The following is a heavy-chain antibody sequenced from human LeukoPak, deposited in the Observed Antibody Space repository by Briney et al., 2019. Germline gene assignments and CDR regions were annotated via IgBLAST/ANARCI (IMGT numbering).Heavy chain of an antibody. CDR3: ARSMRDYYGSGSYYRFDP. Sequence: SETLSLTCAVSGGSISSGGYSWSWIRQPPGKGLVWIGYIYHSGSTYYNPSLKSRVTISVDRSKNQFSLKLSSVTAADTAVYYCARSMRDYYGSGSYYRFDPWGQGTLVTVSS. CDR1: GGSISSGGYS. D-gene: IGHD3-10*01. CDR2: IYHSGST. J-gene: IGHJ5*02. V-gene: IGHV4-30-2*01.